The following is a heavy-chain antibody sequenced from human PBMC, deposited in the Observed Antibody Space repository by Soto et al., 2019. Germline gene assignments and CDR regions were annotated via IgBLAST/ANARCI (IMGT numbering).Heavy chain of an antibody. V-gene: IGHV3-33*01. J-gene: IGHJ6*02. Sequence: GGSLRLSCAASGFTFSSYGMHWVRQAPGKGLEWVAVLWYDGSNQYYADSVKGRFTISRDNSKKTLYLQMNSLRAEDTAVYYCARGKYGTPAGGMDVWGQGTTVTVSS. CDR2: LWYDGSNQ. CDR3: ARGKYGTPAGGMDV. D-gene: IGHD3-10*01. CDR1: GFTFSSYG.